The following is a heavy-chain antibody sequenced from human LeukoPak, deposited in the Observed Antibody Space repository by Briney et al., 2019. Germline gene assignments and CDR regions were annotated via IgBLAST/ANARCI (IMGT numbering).Heavy chain of an antibody. CDR2: FSGSGGST. Sequence: GGSLRLSCAASGFTFSSYAMSWVPQAPGKGLEWVSPFSGSGGSTYYADSVKGRFTISRDNSKNTLYLQMNSLRAEDTAVYYCAKPPYSNSMYYYGMDVWGQGTTVTVSS. V-gene: IGHV3-23*01. CDR3: AKPPYSNSMYYYGMDV. CDR1: GFTFSSYA. J-gene: IGHJ6*02. D-gene: IGHD4-11*01.